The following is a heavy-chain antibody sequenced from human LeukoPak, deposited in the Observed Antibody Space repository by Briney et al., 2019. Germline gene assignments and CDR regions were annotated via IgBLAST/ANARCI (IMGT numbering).Heavy chain of an antibody. V-gene: IGHV3-23*01. CDR3: AKGGGSNWYDY. CDR2: ISGSGGST. CDR1: GFTFSSYA. D-gene: IGHD2-15*01. J-gene: IGHJ5*01. Sequence: GGSLRLSCAASGFTFSSYAMSWVRQPPGKGLEWVSSISGSGGSTYYADSVKGRFTISRDNSKNTLYLQMNSLRAEDTAVYYCAKGGGSNWYDYWGQGTPVTVSS.